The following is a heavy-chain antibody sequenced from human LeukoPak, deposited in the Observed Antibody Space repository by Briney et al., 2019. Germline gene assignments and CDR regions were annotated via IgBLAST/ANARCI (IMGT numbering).Heavy chain of an antibody. CDR1: GGSISSGGYS. V-gene: IGHV4-30-2*01. Sequence: SQTLSLTCAVSGGSISSGGYSWSWIRQPPGKGLEWIGYIYHSGSTYYNPSLKSRVTISVDRSKNQFSLKLSSVTAADTAVYYCARVEMATTSFDYWGQGTLVTVSS. CDR2: IYHSGST. J-gene: IGHJ4*02. D-gene: IGHD5-24*01. CDR3: ARVEMATTSFDY.